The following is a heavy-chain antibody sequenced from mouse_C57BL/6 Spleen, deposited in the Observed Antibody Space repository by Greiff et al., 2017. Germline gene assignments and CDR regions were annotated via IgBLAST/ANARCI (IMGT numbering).Heavy chain of an antibody. CDR3: ARDWEKAMDY. V-gene: IGHV5-17*01. Sequence: VQLKESGGGLVKPGGSLKLSCAASGFTFSDYGMHWVRQAPEQGLEWVAYISSGSSTIYYADKVKGRFTISRDNAKNTLFLQMTSLRSEDTAMYYCARDWEKAMDYWGQGTSVTVSS. CDR2: ISSGSSTI. D-gene: IGHD4-1*01. J-gene: IGHJ4*01. CDR1: GFTFSDYG.